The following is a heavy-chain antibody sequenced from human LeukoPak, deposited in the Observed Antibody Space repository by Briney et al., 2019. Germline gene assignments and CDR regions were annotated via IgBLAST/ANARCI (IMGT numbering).Heavy chain of an antibody. J-gene: IGHJ4*02. CDR1: GYTFTSYG. CDR2: ISAYNGNT. CDR3: ARSGDILTNLDY. V-gene: IGHV1-18*01. Sequence: ASVKVSCKASGYTFTSYGISWVRQAPGQGLEWMGRISAYNGNTNYVQKFQGRVIMATDTSTNTVYMEPRSLRSDDTAVYYCARSGDILTNLDYWGQGTLVTVSS. D-gene: IGHD3-9*01.